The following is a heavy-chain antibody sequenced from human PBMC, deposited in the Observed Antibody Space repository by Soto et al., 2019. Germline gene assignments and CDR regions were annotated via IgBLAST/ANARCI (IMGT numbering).Heavy chain of an antibody. Sequence: QVQLVESGGGVVQPGRSLRLSCAASGFTFSSYGMHWVRQAPGKGLEWVAVISYDGSNKYYADSVKGRFTISRDNSKNTLYLQMNSLRAEDTAVYYCAKGIFDPWGQGTLVTVSS. V-gene: IGHV3-30*18. CDR1: GFTFSSYG. CDR2: ISYDGSNK. J-gene: IGHJ5*02. CDR3: AKGIFDP.